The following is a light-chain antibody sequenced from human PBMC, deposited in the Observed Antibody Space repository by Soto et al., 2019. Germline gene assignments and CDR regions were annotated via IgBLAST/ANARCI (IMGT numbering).Light chain of an antibody. J-gene: IGLJ1*01. CDR2: TND. CDR3: VAWDDSLNGYV. Sequence: QSALTHPPSASGTPGQRVTISCSGGSSNIGVNTVTWYQQLPRAAPKLLIYTNDQRPSGVPDRFSASKSGTAASLAISGLQSEDEADYYCVAWDDSLNGYVFGPGTKVTVL. CDR1: SSNIGVNT. V-gene: IGLV1-44*01.